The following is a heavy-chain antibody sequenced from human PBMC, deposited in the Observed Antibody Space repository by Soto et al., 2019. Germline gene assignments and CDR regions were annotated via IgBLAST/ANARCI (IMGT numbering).Heavy chain of an antibody. Sequence: QVQLQQWGAGLLKPSETLSLTCAVYGGSFSGYYWSWIRQPPGKGLEWIGEINHSGSTNYNPSLKGRVTISVDTSKNQFSLKLSSVTAADTAVYYCARGFGGYCSGGSCYPLPYYYYYYYMDVWGKGTTVTVSS. V-gene: IGHV4-34*01. CDR1: GGSFSGYY. D-gene: IGHD2-15*01. CDR3: ARGFGGYCSGGSCYPLPYYYYYYYMDV. CDR2: INHSGST. J-gene: IGHJ6*03.